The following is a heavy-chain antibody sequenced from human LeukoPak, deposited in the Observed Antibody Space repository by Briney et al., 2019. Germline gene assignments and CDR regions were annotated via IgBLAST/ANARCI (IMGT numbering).Heavy chain of an antibody. CDR2: ILQSGST. CDR1: GDSISSNYW. D-gene: IGHD3-16*01. V-gene: IGHV4-4*02. CDR3: ARESWSYASKFHY. J-gene: IGHJ4*02. Sequence: SETLSLTCTVSGDSISSNYWWSWVRQSPGKGLEWIGEILQSGSTNYNPSLRSRVTISIDKSKNQFSLNLSSVTAADTAVYYCARESWSYASKFHYWGQGTLVTVSS.